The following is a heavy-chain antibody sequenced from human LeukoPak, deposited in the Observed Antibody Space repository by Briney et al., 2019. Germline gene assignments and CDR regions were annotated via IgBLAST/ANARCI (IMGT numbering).Heavy chain of an antibody. Sequence: GGSLRLSCSLSGGTLSDYYMNWVRQAPGKGLEWVSYINIKSNGIFYADSMRGRFTISRDNARNSLYLQINGLRGEDTALYYCAGGGDGGWAIDKWGQGTLVIVSS. CDR3: AGGGDGGWAIDK. CDR1: GGTLSDYY. J-gene: IGHJ4*02. CDR2: INIKSNGI. D-gene: IGHD6-19*01. V-gene: IGHV3-48*01.